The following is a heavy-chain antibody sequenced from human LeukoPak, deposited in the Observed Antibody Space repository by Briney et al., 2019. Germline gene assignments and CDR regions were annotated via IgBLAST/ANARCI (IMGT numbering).Heavy chain of an antibody. CDR2: IYYSGTT. V-gene: IGHV4-59*01. CDR1: GGSISHYY. Sequence: WETLSLTCTVSGGSISHYYWSWIRQPPGKGLEWIGYIYYSGTTNYNPSLKSRVTISVDTSKNQFSLKLNSVTAADTAVYYCAREDPQTKVPEGMDIWGQGTTVTVSS. CDR3: AREDPQTKVPEGMDI. D-gene: IGHD4/OR15-4a*01. J-gene: IGHJ6*02.